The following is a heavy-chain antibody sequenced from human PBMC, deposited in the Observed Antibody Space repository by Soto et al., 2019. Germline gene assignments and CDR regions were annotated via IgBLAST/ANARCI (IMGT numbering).Heavy chain of an antibody. J-gene: IGHJ3*02. D-gene: IGHD4-17*01. V-gene: IGHV3-9*01. CDR2: ISWNSGSR. CDR3: ANIKGDLAILKPTVTTFWGPFHI. CDR1: GFTFDDYA. Sequence: EVQLVESGGGLVQPGRSLRLSCAASGFTFDDYAMHWVRQVPGKGPEWVAGISWNSGSRGYAESVRGRFTISRDNAKNALYLQMNSLRAEDTALYYCANIKGDLAILKPTVTTFWGPFHICGQGTMVTVAS.